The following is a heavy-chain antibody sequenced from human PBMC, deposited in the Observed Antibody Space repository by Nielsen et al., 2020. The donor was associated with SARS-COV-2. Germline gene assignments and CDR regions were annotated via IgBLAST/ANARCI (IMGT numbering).Heavy chain of an antibody. D-gene: IGHD6-19*01. Sequence: SLKISCAASGFTFDDYAMHWVRQAPGKGLEWVSGISWNSGSIGYAGSVKGRFTISRDNAKNSLYLQMNSLRAEDTALYYCAKDIEQWLLVDGYRRFDPWGQGTLVTVSS. CDR2: ISWNSGSI. CDR1: GFTFDDYA. V-gene: IGHV3-9*01. J-gene: IGHJ5*02. CDR3: AKDIEQWLLVDGYRRFDP.